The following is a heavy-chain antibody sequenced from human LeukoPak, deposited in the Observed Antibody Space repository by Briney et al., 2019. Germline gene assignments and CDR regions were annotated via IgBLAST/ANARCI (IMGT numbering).Heavy chain of an antibody. V-gene: IGHV4-38-2*02. CDR2: IYHSGST. CDR1: GYSISSGYY. J-gene: IGHJ6*03. CDR3: AREDCSGGSCYSTYYYYYYMDV. Sequence: SETLSLTCTVSGYSISSGYYWGWIRQPPGKGLEWIGSIYHSGSTYYNPSLKSRVTISVDTSKNQFSLTLSSVTAADTAVYYCAREDCSGGSCYSTYYYYYYMDVWGKGTTVTVSS. D-gene: IGHD2-15*01.